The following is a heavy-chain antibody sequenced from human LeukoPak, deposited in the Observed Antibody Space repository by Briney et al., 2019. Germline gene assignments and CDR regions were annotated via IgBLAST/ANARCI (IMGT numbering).Heavy chain of an antibody. Sequence: PGGSLRLSCAASGFIFSQYSMNWVRQAPGKGLEWVSAIRGSGGSTYYADSVKGRFTISRDNSKNTLYLQMNSLRAEDTAVYYCAKLSGSYDGGYYWGQGTLVTVSS. CDR1: GFIFSQYS. CDR3: AKLSGSYDGGYY. D-gene: IGHD1-26*01. CDR2: IRGSGGST. V-gene: IGHV3-23*01. J-gene: IGHJ4*02.